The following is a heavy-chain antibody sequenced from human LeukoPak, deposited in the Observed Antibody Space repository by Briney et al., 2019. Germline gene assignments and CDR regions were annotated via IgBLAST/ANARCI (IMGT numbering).Heavy chain of an antibody. CDR2: INAGNGNT. CDR1: GYTFTSYA. J-gene: IGHJ4*02. V-gene: IGHV1-3*01. CDR3: AREIERNDYNRFFDN. Sequence: ASVKVSCKASGYTFTSYAMHWVRQAPGQRLEWMGWINAGNGNTKYSQKFQGRVTITRDTSASTAYMELSSLRSEDTAVYYCAREIERNDYNRFFDNWGQGTLVTVS. D-gene: IGHD5-24*01.